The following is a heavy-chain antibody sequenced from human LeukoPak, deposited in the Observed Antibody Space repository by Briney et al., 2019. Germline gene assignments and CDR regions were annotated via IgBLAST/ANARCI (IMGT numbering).Heavy chain of an antibody. CDR2: IGLASGFT. CDR3: ARDHNWAFDS. V-gene: IGHV3-21*05. D-gene: IGHD1-20*01. CDR1: GFTFSDYS. J-gene: IGHJ4*02. Sequence: PGGSLRLSCAASGFTFSDYSMNWVRQAPGRGLEWLSYIGLASGFTSYADSVKGRFTISSDTARNSLYLHLNSLRAEDTAVYFCARDHNWAFDSWGQGTLVTASS.